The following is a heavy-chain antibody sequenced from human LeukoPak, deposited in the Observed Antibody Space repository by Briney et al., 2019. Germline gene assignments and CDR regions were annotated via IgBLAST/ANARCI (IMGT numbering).Heavy chain of an antibody. CDR3: ARDWEWLRLTSGAFDI. CDR2: INPNSGGT. D-gene: IGHD5-12*01. Sequence: ASVKVSCKASGYTFTGYYMHWVRQAPGQGLEWMEWINPNSGGTNYAQKFQGRVTMTRDTSISTAYMELSRLRSDDTAVYYCARDWEWLRLTSGAFDIWGQGTMVTVSS. CDR1: GYTFTGYY. J-gene: IGHJ3*02. V-gene: IGHV1-2*02.